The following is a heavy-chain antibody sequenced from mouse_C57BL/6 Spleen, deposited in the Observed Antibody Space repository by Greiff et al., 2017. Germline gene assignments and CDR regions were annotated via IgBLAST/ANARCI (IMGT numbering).Heavy chain of an antibody. CDR3: ARKKVYYDYDVYAMDY. Sequence: EVQVVESGPELVKPGASVKISCKASGYSFTDYNMNWVKQSNGKSLEWIGVINPNYGTTSYNQKFKGKATLTVDQSSSTAYMQLNSLTSEDSAVYYCARKKVYYDYDVYAMDYWGQGTSVTVSS. CDR1: GYSFTDYN. D-gene: IGHD2-4*01. J-gene: IGHJ4*01. CDR2: INPNYGTT. V-gene: IGHV1-39*01.